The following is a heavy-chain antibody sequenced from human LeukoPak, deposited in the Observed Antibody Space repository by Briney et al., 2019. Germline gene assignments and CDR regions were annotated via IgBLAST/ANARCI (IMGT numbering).Heavy chain of an antibody. CDR3: ARPRSTRNWYFDL. CDR1: GGSISSSSYY. J-gene: IGHJ2*01. D-gene: IGHD2-2*01. CDR2: IYYSGST. V-gene: IGHV4-39*01. Sequence: PSETLSLTRTVSGGSISSSSYYWGWIRQPPGRGLEWIGSIYYSGSTYYNPSLKSRVTISVDTSKNQFSLKLSSVTAADTAVYYCARPRSTRNWYFDLWGRGTLVTVSS.